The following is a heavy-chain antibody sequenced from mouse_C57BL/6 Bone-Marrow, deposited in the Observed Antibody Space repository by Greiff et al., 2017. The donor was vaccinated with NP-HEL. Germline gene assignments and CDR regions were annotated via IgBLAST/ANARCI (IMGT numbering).Heavy chain of an antibody. CDR3: RGYFGSSRYFDV. CDR2: IDPENGGT. Sequence: EVQLQQSGAELVRPGASVTLSCTASGFNIKDDYMHWVKQRPEQGLEWIGWIDPENGGTEYAPKFQGKAIMTADTSSNTAYLQLRSLTSEDTAVYYCRGYFGSSRYFDVWGTGTTVTGSS. V-gene: IGHV14-4*01. J-gene: IGHJ1*03. D-gene: IGHD1-1*01. CDR1: GFNIKDDY.